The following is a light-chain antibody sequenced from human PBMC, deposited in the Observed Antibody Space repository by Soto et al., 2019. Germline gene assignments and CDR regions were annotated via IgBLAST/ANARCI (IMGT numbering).Light chain of an antibody. CDR2: GAS. J-gene: IGKJ2*01. Sequence: EIVLTQSPGTLSLSPGERATLSCRASQSVSSSYLAWYQHKPGQAPRLLIYGASSRATGIPDRFSGSGSGTDFELTISRLEPEDFAGYYCQQYGSSPHTFGQGTKLEIK. CDR1: QSVSSSY. V-gene: IGKV3-20*01. CDR3: QQYGSSPHT.